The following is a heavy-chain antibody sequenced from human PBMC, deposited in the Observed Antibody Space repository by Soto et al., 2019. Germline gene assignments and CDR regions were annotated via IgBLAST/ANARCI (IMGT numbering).Heavy chain of an antibody. J-gene: IGHJ4*02. Sequence: SETLSLTCTVSGGSISSGGYYWSWIRQHPGKGLEWIGYIYYSGSTYYNPSRKSRVTISVETSKYQFSLKLSSVTAADTAVYYCASEGYDSSGYYYVDYWGQGTLVTVSS. CDR1: GGSISSGGYY. D-gene: IGHD3-22*01. CDR2: IYYSGST. V-gene: IGHV4-31*03. CDR3: ASEGYDSSGYYYVDY.